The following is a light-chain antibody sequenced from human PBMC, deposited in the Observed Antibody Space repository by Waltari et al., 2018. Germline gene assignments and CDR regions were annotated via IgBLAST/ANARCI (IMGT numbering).Light chain of an antibody. Sequence: HSALTQPASVSGSPGQSVTISCTGTSSDIGNYNYVSWYQQHPGKAPKLMIFDVSNRPSGVSYRFSGSKSGNTASLTISGLQAEDEADYYCSSYISSDTLELFGGGTSLTVL. CDR3: SSYISSDTLEL. J-gene: IGLJ2*01. CDR2: DVS. V-gene: IGLV2-14*03. CDR1: SSDIGNYNY.